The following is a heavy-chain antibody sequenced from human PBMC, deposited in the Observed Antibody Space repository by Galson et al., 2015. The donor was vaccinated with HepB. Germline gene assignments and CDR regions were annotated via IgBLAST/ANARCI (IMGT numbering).Heavy chain of an antibody. Sequence: SLRLSCAASGFTFSSYSMNWVRQAPGKGLEWVSYISSSSSTIYYADSVKGRFTISRDNAKNSLYLQMNSLRAEDTAVYYCARQMYYYGSGSPFDYWGQGTLVTVSS. V-gene: IGHV3-48*04. J-gene: IGHJ4*02. CDR1: GFTFSSYS. D-gene: IGHD3-10*01. CDR2: ISSSSSTI. CDR3: ARQMYYYGSGSPFDY.